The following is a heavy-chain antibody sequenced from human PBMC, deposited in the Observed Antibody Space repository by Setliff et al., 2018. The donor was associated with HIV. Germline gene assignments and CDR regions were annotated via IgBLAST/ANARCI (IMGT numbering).Heavy chain of an antibody. V-gene: IGHV1-18*01. CDR3: ARVPSPFVQEGYFDD. J-gene: IGHJ4*01. Sequence: ASVKVSCKTSGFSFSTYGFAWVRQTPGQGLEYVGWISAYTGNTRIAQKFQDRITMTTDRATNIVYMELRDLTFDDTAVYYCARVPSPFVQEGYFDDWGQGTLVTVSS. CDR1: GFSFSTYG. CDR2: ISAYTGNT. D-gene: IGHD3-3*01.